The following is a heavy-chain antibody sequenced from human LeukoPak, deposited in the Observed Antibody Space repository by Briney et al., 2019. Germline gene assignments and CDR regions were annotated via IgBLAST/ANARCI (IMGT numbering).Heavy chain of an antibody. V-gene: IGHV4-31*03. CDR3: ARIAVAADPYYFDY. D-gene: IGHD6-19*01. CDR2: IYYSGST. J-gene: IGHJ4*02. CDR1: GGSISRGCNY. Sequence: SSETLSLTCTLSGGSISRGCNYWSWIRQHPGKGLEWIGYIYYSGSTYYNPSLKSRVTISVDTSKNQFSLKQSSVTAADTAVYYCARIAVAADPYYFDYWGQGTLVTVSS.